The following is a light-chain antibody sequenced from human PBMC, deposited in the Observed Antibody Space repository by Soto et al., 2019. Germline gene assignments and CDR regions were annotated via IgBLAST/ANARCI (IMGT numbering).Light chain of an antibody. CDR3: QQYGSSPFT. CDR2: GAS. V-gene: IGKV3-20*01. J-gene: IGKJ3*01. CDR1: QSVSSSY. Sequence: EIVLTQSSGNLSLSPGERATLSCRASQSVSSSYLAWYQQKPGQAPRLLIYGASSRATGIPDRFSGSGSGTDFTLTITGLEPEDFAVYYCQQYGSSPFTFGPGTKVDIK.